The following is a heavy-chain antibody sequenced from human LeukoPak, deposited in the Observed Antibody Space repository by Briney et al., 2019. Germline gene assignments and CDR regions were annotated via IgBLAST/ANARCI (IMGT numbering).Heavy chain of an antibody. D-gene: IGHD2-15*01. CDR2: IIPIFGTA. CDR3: ARDRGGYCSGGSCYSLGWFDP. J-gene: IGHJ5*02. Sequence: SVKVSCKASGGTFSSNAISWVRQAPGQGLEWMGRIIPIFGTANYAQKFQGRVTITTDESTSTAYMELSSLRSEDTAVYYCARDRGGYCSGGSCYSLGWFDPWGQGTLVTVSS. V-gene: IGHV1-69*05. CDR1: GGTFSSNA.